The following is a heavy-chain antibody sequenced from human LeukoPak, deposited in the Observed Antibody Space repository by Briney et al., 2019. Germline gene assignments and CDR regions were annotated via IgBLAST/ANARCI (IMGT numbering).Heavy chain of an antibody. CDR3: ARENYYGSGSSPGEFDY. Sequence: LSLTCAVYGGSFSDYDMSWIRQAPGKGLEWISYVSSSDNIIYYADSVKGRFTISRDNAKNSLYLQMNSLRVEDTAVYYCARENYYGSGSSPGEFDYWGQGTLVTVSS. J-gene: IGHJ4*02. CDR1: GGSFSDYD. V-gene: IGHV3-11*01. D-gene: IGHD3-10*01. CDR2: VSSSDNII.